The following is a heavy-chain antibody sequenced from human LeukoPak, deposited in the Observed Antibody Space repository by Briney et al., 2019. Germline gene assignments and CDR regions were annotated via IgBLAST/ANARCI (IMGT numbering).Heavy chain of an antibody. V-gene: IGHV3-11*01. CDR1: GFTFTDHY. CDR2: ISDNGGTI. J-gene: IGHJ5*02. CDR3: ARGAGPLFDP. Sequence: GGSLRLSCAASGFTFTDHYMSWIRQAPGKGLEWISYISDNGGTIHYADSVKGRFTISRDSAKNSLYLQTNSPRAEDTAVYFCARGAGPLFDPWGQGTLVTVSS.